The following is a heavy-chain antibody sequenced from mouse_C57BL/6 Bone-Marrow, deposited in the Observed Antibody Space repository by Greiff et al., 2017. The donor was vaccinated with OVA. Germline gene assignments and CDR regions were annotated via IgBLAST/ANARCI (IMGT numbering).Heavy chain of an antibody. CDR2: INPSTGGT. Sequence: VQLQQSGPELVKPGASVKISCKASGYSFTGYYMNWVKQSPEKSLEWIGEINPSTGGTTYNQKFKAKATLTVDKSSSTAYMQLKSLTSEDSAVYYCARFYDGYYVFDYWGQGTTLTVSS. V-gene: IGHV1-42*01. D-gene: IGHD2-3*01. CDR1: GYSFTGYY. CDR3: ARFYDGYYVFDY. J-gene: IGHJ2*01.